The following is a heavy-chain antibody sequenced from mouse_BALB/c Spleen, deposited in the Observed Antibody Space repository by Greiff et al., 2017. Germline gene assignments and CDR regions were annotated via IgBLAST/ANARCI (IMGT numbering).Heavy chain of an antibody. CDR1: GFTFSSYA. CDR2: ISSGGSYT. Sequence: EVKVEESGGGLVKPGGSLKLSCAASGFTFSSYAMSWVRQTPEKRLEWVATISSGGSYTYYPDSVKGRFTISRDNAKNTLYLQMSSLRSEDTAMYYCARPKFITTATLAYWGQGTLVTVSA. D-gene: IGHD1-2*01. CDR3: ARPKFITTATLAY. J-gene: IGHJ3*01. V-gene: IGHV5-9-3*01.